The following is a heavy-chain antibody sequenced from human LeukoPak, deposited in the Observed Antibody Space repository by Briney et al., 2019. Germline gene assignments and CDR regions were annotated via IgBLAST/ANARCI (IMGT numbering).Heavy chain of an antibody. D-gene: IGHD2-2*01. CDR1: GFTFSSYA. V-gene: IGHV3-64D*06. Sequence: GGSLRLSCSASGFTFSSYAMHWVRQAPGKGLEYVSAISSNGGSTYYADSVKGRFTISRDNAKNTVYLQMNNLRAEDTAVYYCVSFYETYWGRGTLVTVSS. J-gene: IGHJ4*02. CDR3: VSFYETY. CDR2: ISSNGGST.